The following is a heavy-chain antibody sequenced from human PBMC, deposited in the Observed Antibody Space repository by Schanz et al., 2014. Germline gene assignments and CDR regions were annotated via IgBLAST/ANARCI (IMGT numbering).Heavy chain of an antibody. D-gene: IGHD3-3*01. CDR1: GYTFTSYG. Sequence: QVHLVQSGAEVKRPGASVKVSCKASGYTFTSYGISWVRQAPGQGLEWMGWISAYNGNTKYPQKLQGRVTMTTDTSTSTAYMELSSLRSDDTAVYYCARSAGRDFWSGYYTRFDYWGQGTLXTVSS. CDR2: ISAYNGNT. J-gene: IGHJ4*02. CDR3: ARSAGRDFWSGYYTRFDY. V-gene: IGHV1-18*01.